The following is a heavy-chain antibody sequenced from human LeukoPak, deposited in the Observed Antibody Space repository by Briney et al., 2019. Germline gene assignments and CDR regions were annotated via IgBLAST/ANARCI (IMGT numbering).Heavy chain of an antibody. J-gene: IGHJ5*02. CDR2: INPNSGGT. Sequence: GASVKVSCKASGYTFTGYYMHWVRQAPGQGLEWMGRINPNSGGTNYAQKFQGRVTMTRDTSISTAYMELSRLRSDDTAVYYCARDPAGSGSGAPANHWFDPWGQGTLVTASS. CDR1: GYTFTGYY. V-gene: IGHV1-2*06. D-gene: IGHD3-10*01. CDR3: ARDPAGSGSGAPANHWFDP.